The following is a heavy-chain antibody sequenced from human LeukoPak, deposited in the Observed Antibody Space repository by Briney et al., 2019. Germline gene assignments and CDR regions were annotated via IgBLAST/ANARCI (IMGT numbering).Heavy chain of an antibody. V-gene: IGHV3-53*01. Sequence: GGSLRLSCAASGFIVRSSYMSWVRQAPGKGLEWVSVIYSGGSPDYADSAKGRFTISRDNSKNTLYLQMNSLRAEDTAVYYCAKDSYYYGSGGMDVWGKGTTVTVSS. D-gene: IGHD3-10*01. CDR2: IYSGGSP. J-gene: IGHJ6*03. CDR3: AKDSYYYGSGGMDV. CDR1: GFIVRSSY.